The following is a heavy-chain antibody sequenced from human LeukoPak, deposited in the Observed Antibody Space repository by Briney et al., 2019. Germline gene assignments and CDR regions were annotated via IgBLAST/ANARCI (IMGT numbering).Heavy chain of an antibody. CDR2: IIPILGIA. D-gene: IGHD5-12*01. V-gene: IGHV1-69*04. CDR3: ARVHIVTTSFDY. Sequence: SVKVSCKASGGTFSSYAISWVRQAPGQGLEWMGRIIPILGIANYAQKFQGRVTITADKSTSTAYMELSSLRSEDTAVYYCARVHIVTTSFDYWGQGTLVTVSS. J-gene: IGHJ4*02. CDR1: GGTFSSYA.